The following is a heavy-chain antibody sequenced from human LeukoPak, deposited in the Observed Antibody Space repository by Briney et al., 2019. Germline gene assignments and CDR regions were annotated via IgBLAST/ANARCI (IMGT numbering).Heavy chain of an antibody. D-gene: IGHD2-15*01. CDR3: AKSKFSCIGNNCYSPDY. Sequence: GGSLRLSCAASGLPFSSYAMHWVRQAPGKGLEWVALISHDGSNEHYADSVKGRFTISRDNSKNTLYLQVNSLRAEDTAVYYCAKSKFSCIGNNCYSPDYWGQGTLVTVSS. V-gene: IGHV3-30*18. J-gene: IGHJ4*02. CDR1: GLPFSSYA. CDR2: ISHDGSNE.